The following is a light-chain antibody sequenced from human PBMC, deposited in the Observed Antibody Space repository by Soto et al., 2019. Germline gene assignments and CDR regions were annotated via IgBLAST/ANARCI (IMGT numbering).Light chain of an antibody. CDR2: DAS. V-gene: IGKV3-20*01. CDR3: QQCAYSPRT. J-gene: IGKJ1*01. Sequence: EIVLTQSPDSLSFSPGERATLSCRASQNIDNNYLVWYQQRPGLAPRLLIYDASVRATGIPDRFSGSGSGTDFTLSISRLEPEDFAVYYCQQCAYSPRTFGQGTKVEVK. CDR1: QNIDNNY.